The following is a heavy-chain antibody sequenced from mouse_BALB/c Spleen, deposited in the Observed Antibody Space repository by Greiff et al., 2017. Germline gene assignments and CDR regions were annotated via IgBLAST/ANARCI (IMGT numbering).Heavy chain of an antibody. CDR1: GFNIKDTY. V-gene: IGHV14-3*02. CDR2: IDPANGNT. D-gene: IGHD2-1*01. CDR3: ARGDGNYPYWYFDV. Sequence: EVQLVESGAELVKPGASVKLSCTASGFNIKDTYMHWVKQRPEQGLEWIGRIDPANGNTKYDPKFQGKATITADTSSNTAYLQLSSLTSEDTAVYYCARGDGNYPYWYFDVWGAGTTVTVSS. J-gene: IGHJ1*01.